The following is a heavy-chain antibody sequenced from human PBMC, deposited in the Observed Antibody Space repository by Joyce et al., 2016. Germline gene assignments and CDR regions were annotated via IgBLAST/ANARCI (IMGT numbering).Heavy chain of an antibody. V-gene: IGHV3-30*03. CDR1: EFAFSSHA. Sequence: QVPLLESGGGVAQPGRSLRLSCAASEFAFSSHAMHWVRQAPGKGVEWVAVMSYDGSHQYYADSVRGRFNISRDNSQNTLYLQMNSLRVEDTAVYYCTRSSRTGYTAGWPDFDYWGQGTLVTVSS. J-gene: IGHJ4*02. CDR2: MSYDGSHQ. CDR3: TRSSRTGYTAGWPDFDY. D-gene: IGHD2-2*02.